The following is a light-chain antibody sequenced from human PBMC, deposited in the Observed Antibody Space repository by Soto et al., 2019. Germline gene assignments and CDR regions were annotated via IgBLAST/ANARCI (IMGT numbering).Light chain of an antibody. J-gene: IGKJ5*01. Sequence: EIVLTQSPGTLSLSPGERASLSCRASQSVRSNYLAWYQQKPGQAPRRLIYDASTRATGIPDRFTGSGSGTDFTLSISRLEPEDSAVYFCQQYGGSPLITFGQGTRLEIK. V-gene: IGKV3-20*01. CDR2: DAS. CDR3: QQYGGSPLIT. CDR1: QSVRSNY.